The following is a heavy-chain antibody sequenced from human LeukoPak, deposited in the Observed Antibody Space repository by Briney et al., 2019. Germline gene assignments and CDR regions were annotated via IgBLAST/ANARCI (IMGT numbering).Heavy chain of an antibody. CDR3: ARQTAYQHPFDC. J-gene: IGHJ4*02. CDR1: GGSISGYF. V-gene: IGHV4-59*08. CDR2: IYYTGST. D-gene: IGHD3-9*01. Sequence: PSETLSLTCTVSGGSISGYFWSWIRQPPGKGLEWIGYIYYTGSTNFNPSLKSRVTISGDTSKNQFSLKLTSVTAADSAVYYCARQTAYQHPFDCRGQGTLVTVCS.